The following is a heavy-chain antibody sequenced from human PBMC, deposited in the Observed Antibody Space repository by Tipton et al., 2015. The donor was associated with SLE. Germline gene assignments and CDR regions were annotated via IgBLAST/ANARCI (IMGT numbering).Heavy chain of an antibody. D-gene: IGHD3-10*01. CDR1: GGSISSYY. J-gene: IGHJ4*02. Sequence: TLSLTCTVSGGSISSYYWSWIRQPPGKGLEWIGYIYYSGSTNYNPSLKSRVTISVDTSKNQFSLKLSSVTAADTAVYYCARDPVTYGYFDYWGQGTLVTVSS. CDR3: ARDPVTYGYFDY. V-gene: IGHV4-59*12. CDR2: IYYSGST.